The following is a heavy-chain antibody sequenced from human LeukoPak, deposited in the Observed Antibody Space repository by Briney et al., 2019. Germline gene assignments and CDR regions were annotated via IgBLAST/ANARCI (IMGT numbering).Heavy chain of an antibody. Sequence: GGSLRLSCAASGFTFSSYSMNWVRQAPGKGLEWVSAISGSGGSAYYADSVKGRFTISRDNSKNTLYLQMNSLRAEDTAVYYCAKDKDFSYYWGQGTLVTVSS. CDR2: ISGSGGSA. CDR3: AKDKDFSYY. J-gene: IGHJ4*02. CDR1: GFTFSSYS. V-gene: IGHV3-23*01. D-gene: IGHD2-15*01.